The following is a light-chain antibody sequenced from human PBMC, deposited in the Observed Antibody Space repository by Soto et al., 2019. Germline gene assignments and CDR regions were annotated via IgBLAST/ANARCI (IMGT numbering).Light chain of an antibody. J-gene: IGKJ1*01. V-gene: IGKV1-27*01. CDR3: QKYNSALTWT. CDR2: AAS. Sequence: DIQMTQSPSSLSASVGDRVTITCRASQGISNYLAWYQQKPVKVPKLLIYAASTLQSGVPSRFSGSGSGTDFTLIISSLQPEDVATYYCQKYNSALTWTFGQGTKVEIK. CDR1: QGISNY.